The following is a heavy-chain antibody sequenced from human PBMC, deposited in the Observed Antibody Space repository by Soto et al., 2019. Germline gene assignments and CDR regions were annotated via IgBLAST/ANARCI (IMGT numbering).Heavy chain of an antibody. D-gene: IGHD2-8*02. V-gene: IGHV1-18*01. J-gene: IGHJ6*02. CDR3: AMVEVYVTPSPHDV. CDR2: INTYNGNT. CDR1: GYTFTRYG. Sequence: QVQLVQSGAEVKNPGASVKVSCKASGYTFTRYGIGWARQAPGQGLEWMGWINTYNGNTNYAQNVQGRVTLTTDTSTSTAYMELRSLRSNDTAIYYCAMVEVYVTPSPHDVWGQGTTVIVSS.